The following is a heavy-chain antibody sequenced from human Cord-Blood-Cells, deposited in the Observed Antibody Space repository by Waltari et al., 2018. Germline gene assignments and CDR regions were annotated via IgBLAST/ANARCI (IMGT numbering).Heavy chain of an antibody. V-gene: IGHV1-2*02. Sequence: QVQLVQSGAEVKKPGASVKVSCKASGYTFTGYYMHWVRQAPGQGLEWMGWINTNSGGTNCSQKFQGRVTMTRDTSISTAYMELSRLRSDDTAVYYCARVPYCGGDCYSYAFDIWGQGTMVTVSS. CDR2: INTNSGGT. CDR3: ARVPYCGGDCYSYAFDI. J-gene: IGHJ3*02. D-gene: IGHD2-21*01. CDR1: GYTFTGYY.